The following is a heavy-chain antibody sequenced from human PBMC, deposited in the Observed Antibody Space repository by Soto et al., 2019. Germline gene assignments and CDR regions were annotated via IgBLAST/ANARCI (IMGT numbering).Heavy chain of an antibody. CDR2: IYYSGST. Sequence: SETLSLTCTVSGGSISSGDYYWSWIRQPPGKGLEWIGYIYYSGSTYYNPSLKSRVTISVDTSKNQFSLKLSSVTAADTAVYYCASSLYDSSGYSTEVDDAFDIWGQGTMVTVSS. CDR1: GGSISSGDYY. J-gene: IGHJ3*02. CDR3: ASSLYDSSGYSTEVDDAFDI. D-gene: IGHD3-22*01. V-gene: IGHV4-30-4*01.